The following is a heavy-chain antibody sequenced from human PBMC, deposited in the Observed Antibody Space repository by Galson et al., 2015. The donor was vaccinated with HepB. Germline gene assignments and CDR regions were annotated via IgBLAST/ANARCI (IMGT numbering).Heavy chain of an antibody. CDR1: GFTFSSYA. CDR3: VKDIIPGGWYEGGDY. J-gene: IGHJ4*02. V-gene: IGHV3-64D*06. Sequence: SLRLSCAASGFTFSSYAMHWVRQAPGKGLEYVSAISSNGGSTYYADSVKGRFTISRDNSKNTLYLQMSSLRAEDTAVYYCVKDIIPGGWYEGGDYWGQGTLVTVSS. D-gene: IGHD6-19*01. CDR2: ISSNGGST.